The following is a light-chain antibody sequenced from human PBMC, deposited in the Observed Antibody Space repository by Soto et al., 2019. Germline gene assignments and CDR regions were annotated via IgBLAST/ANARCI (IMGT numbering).Light chain of an antibody. Sequence: EIVFTQSPATLSLSPGERATLSCRASQSVSSYLAWYQQKPGQAPRLLIYDASNRATGIPARFSGSGSGTDFTLTISSLEPEDFAVYYCQQRGTFGQGTKGDIK. V-gene: IGKV3-11*01. CDR3: QQRGT. J-gene: IGKJ1*01. CDR1: QSVSSY. CDR2: DAS.